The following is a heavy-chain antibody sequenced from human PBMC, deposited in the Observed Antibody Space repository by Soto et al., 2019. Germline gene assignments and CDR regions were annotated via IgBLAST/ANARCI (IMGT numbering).Heavy chain of an antibody. CDR3: ARASYYYDSSGYFDY. J-gene: IGHJ4*02. CDR2: NIPIFGTA. CDR1: GGTFSSYA. D-gene: IGHD3-22*01. Sequence: QVQLVQSGAEVKKPGSSVKVSCKASGGTFSSYAISWVRQAPGQGLEWMGGNIPIFGTANYAQKFQGRVTITADESTSTAHMELSSLRSEDTAVYYCARASYYYDSSGYFDYWGQGTLVTVSS. V-gene: IGHV1-69*12.